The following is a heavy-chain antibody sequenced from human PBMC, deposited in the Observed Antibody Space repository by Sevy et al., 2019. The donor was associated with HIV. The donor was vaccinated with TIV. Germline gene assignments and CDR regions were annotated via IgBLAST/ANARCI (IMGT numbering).Heavy chain of an antibody. CDR1: GFTFDDYA. D-gene: IGHD5-12*01. CDR2: ITRNSYEAYGGTT. V-gene: IGHV3-49*03. CDR3: SRGLATADTPEYYFDS. Sequence: GGSLRLSCTASGFTFDDYAMSWFRQAPGKGLEWVAFITRNSYEAYGGTTEYAASVKGRFIISRDDSKSIAYLQMNSLKTEDTAVYYCSRGLATADTPEYYFDSWRQGTLVTVSS. J-gene: IGHJ4*02.